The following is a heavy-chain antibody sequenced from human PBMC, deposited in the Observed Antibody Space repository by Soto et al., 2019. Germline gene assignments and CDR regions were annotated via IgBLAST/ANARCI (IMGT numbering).Heavy chain of an antibody. CDR1: GGSFNYYY. CDR3: ARGECSLYHFDY. J-gene: IGHJ4*02. V-gene: IGHV4-34*01. CDR2: INHSGIT. Sequence: QVQLQQWGAGLVKPSETLSLTCGVYGGSFNYYYWNWIRQPPGKGLEWIGEINHSGITNYNPSLKSRVTISVDTSKNLFSLRLSSVTAADTAVYYCARGECSLYHFDYWVLGTLVTVSS. D-gene: IGHD3-10*02.